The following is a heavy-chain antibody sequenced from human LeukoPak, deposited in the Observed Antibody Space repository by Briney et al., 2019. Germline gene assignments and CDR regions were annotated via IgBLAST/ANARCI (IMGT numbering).Heavy chain of an antibody. CDR2: MYYSGST. CDR3: ARLQRPPRFYFDY. CDR1: GGSISSSGYY. J-gene: IGHJ4*02. V-gene: IGHV4-39*01. D-gene: IGHD1-1*01. Sequence: SETLSLTCSVSGGSISSSGYYWGWIRQPPGNGLEWIASMYYSGSTYYNPSLKSRVTISVDTSKNQLSLKLISVTAADTAVYYCARLQRPPRFYFDYWGQGTLVTVSS.